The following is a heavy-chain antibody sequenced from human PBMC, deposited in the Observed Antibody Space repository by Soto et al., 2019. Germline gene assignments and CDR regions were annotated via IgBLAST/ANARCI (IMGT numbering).Heavy chain of an antibody. CDR1: GFTFSSYG. Sequence: QVQLVESGGGVVQPGRSLRLSCAASGFTFSSYGMHWVRQAPGQGLEWVAVIWYDGSNKYYADSVKGRFTISRDNSKNTLYLQMNSLRAEDTAVYYCARDLLYYYDSSGDAFDIWGQGTMVTVSS. V-gene: IGHV3-33*01. CDR3: ARDLLYYYDSSGDAFDI. CDR2: IWYDGSNK. J-gene: IGHJ3*02. D-gene: IGHD3-22*01.